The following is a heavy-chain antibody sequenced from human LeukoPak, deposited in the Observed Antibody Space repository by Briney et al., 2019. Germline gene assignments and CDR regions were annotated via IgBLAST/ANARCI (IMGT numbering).Heavy chain of an antibody. Sequence: PGGSLRLSCAASGFTFTNYGIHWARQAPGKGLEWVAVIWFDGSKKYYADSVKGRFTISRDNSKNTLYLEMNSLRAEDTAVYYCARHTAMGSGYHFDYWGQGTLVTVSS. V-gene: IGHV3-33*01. CDR1: GFTFTNYG. D-gene: IGHD5-18*01. CDR2: IWFDGSKK. J-gene: IGHJ4*02. CDR3: ARHTAMGSGYHFDY.